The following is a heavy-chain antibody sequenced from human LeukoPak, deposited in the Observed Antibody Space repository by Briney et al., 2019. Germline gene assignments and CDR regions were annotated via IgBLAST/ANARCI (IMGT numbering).Heavy chain of an antibody. CDR1: GGSISSSSYY. J-gene: IGHJ4*02. D-gene: IGHD2-2*01. V-gene: IGHV4-39*07. CDR2: INHSGSN. CDR3: ARGAFPPDIVVVPAAVRVGYYFDY. Sequence: PSETLSLTCTVSGGSISSSSYYWGWIRQPPGKGLEWIGEINHSGSNNYNPSLKSRVTISVDTSKNQFSLKLSSVTAADTAVYYCARGAFPPDIVVVPAAVRVGYYFDYWGQGTPVTVSS.